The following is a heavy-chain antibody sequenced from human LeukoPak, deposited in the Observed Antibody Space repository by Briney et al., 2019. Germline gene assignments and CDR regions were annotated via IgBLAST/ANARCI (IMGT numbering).Heavy chain of an antibody. CDR3: ARDSRRAVAGTSVDY. D-gene: IGHD6-19*01. V-gene: IGHV4-31*01. CDR1: GVSISSGGYY. CDR2: IYYSGST. J-gene: IGHJ4*02. Sequence: SQTLSLACTVSGVSISSGGYYWRWIRQHTGKGLEWIGYIYYSGSTYYNPSLKSPVTISVDTSKNQFSLKLSSVTAADTAVYYCARDSRRAVAGTSVDYWGQGTLVTVSS.